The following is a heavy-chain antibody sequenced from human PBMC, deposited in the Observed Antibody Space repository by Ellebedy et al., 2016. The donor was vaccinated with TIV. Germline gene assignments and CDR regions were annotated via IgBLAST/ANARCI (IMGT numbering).Heavy chain of an antibody. CDR3: ARTYSSGWYRDWYFDL. Sequence: GESLKISCAASGFTFSSYAMNWVRQAPGKGLEWVSGISGPGNSPYYADSVKGRFAISRDKSKNTLYLQLNSLRAEDTAVYYCARTYSSGWYRDWYFDLWGRGTLVTVSS. D-gene: IGHD6-19*01. J-gene: IGHJ2*01. CDR1: GFTFSSYA. CDR2: ISGPGNSP. V-gene: IGHV3-23*01.